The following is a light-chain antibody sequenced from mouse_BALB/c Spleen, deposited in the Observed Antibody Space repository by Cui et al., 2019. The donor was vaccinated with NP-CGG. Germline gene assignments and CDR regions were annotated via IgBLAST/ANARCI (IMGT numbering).Light chain of an antibody. V-gene: IGLV1*01. Sequence: QAVVTQESALTTSPGATVTLTCRSSIGAVTTSNYANWVQEKPDYLFTGLIGSTNNRAPGVPARFSGSLIGDKAALTITGAQTEDEAIYFCALWYSNHWVFGGGTKLTVL. CDR3: ALWYSNHWV. CDR1: IGAVTTSNY. CDR2: STN. J-gene: IGLJ1*01.